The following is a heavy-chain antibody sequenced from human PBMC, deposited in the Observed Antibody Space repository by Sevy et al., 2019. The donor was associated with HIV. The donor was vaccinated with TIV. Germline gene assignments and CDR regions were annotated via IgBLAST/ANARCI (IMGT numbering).Heavy chain of an antibody. CDR1: GYTFTGYY. J-gene: IGHJ4*02. CDR3: ARPHMAVAGREEEDY. Sequence: ASVKVSCKASGYTFTGYYTHWVRQAPGQGLEWMGRINPNSGGTNYAQKFQGRVTMTRDTSISTAYMELSRLRSDDTAVYYYARPHMAVAGREEEDYWGQGTLVTVSS. CDR2: INPNSGGT. V-gene: IGHV1-2*06. D-gene: IGHD6-19*01.